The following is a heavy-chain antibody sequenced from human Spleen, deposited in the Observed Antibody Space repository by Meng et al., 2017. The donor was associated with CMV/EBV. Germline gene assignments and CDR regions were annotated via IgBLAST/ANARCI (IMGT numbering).Heavy chain of an antibody. CDR2: VTGSGGST. J-gene: IGHJ6*02. CDR1: GFTFSTYW. Sequence: GESLKISCAASGFTFSTYWMSWVRQAPGKGLEWVSAVTGSGGSTYYADSVKGRFTISRDDSKNTLYLQMNSLRADDTAVYYCAKHSRIAAPSGYGMDVWGQGTRVTVSS. D-gene: IGHD6-13*01. V-gene: IGHV3-23*01. CDR3: AKHSRIAAPSGYGMDV.